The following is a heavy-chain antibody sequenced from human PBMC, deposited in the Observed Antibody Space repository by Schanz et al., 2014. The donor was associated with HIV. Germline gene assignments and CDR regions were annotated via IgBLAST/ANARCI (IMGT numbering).Heavy chain of an antibody. CDR1: GFTFSDYS. J-gene: IGHJ4*02. Sequence: QVQLVESGGGLVKPGGSLRLSCAACGFTFSDYSLSWIRQAPGMGLEWVSYISSSSNTINYADSVKGRFTISRDNTKSSLYLQMNSLRAEDTAVYYCARVKGAVDYWGQGTLVTVSS. CDR2: ISSSSNTI. V-gene: IGHV3-11*01. CDR3: ARVKGAVDY.